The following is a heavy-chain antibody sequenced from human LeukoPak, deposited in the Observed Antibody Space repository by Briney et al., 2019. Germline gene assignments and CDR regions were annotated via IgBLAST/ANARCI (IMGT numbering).Heavy chain of an antibody. D-gene: IGHD3-3*01. V-gene: IGHV3-74*01. Sequence: GGALRLSCAASGFTFSSYWMHWVRQAPGKGVVWVSRINRDGSSTSYADSVKGRFTISRDNAKNTLYLQMNSLRAEDTAVYYCARDPLYYHFWSGYYSAFDIWGQGTMVTVSS. CDR1: GFTFSSYW. CDR2: INRDGSST. CDR3: ARDPLYYHFWSGYYSAFDI. J-gene: IGHJ3*02.